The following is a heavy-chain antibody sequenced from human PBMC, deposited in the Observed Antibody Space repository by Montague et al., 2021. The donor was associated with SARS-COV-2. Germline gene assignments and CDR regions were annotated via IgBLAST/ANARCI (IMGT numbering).Heavy chain of an antibody. CDR3: ARRGVVVIPAVVEYYYGMDV. D-gene: IGHD2-2*01. CDR1: GGSISSYY. CDR2: INYSGSA. J-gene: IGHJ6*02. Sequence: SETLSLTCTVSGGSISSYYWNWIRQSPGKGLEWIGYINYSGSANYNPSLKSRVTISVDTSKNQLSLNLSSVTAADTAVYYCARRGVVVIPAVVEYYYGMDVWGQGPTVTVSS. V-gene: IGHV4-59*01.